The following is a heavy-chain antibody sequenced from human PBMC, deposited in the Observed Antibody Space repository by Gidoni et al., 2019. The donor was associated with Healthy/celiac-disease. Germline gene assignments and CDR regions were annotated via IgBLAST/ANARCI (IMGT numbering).Heavy chain of an antibody. J-gene: IGHJ4*02. D-gene: IGHD5-12*01. CDR2: ISSSSSYT. CDR3: ARDPYPYSGYAQS. Sequence: QVQLVESGGGLFKPGGSLRLHCAASGFTFSDYYMSWIRQAPGKGLEWVSYISSSSSYTNYADSVKGRFTISRDNAKNSLYLQMNSLRAEDTAVYYCARDPYPYSGYAQSWGQGTLVTVSS. CDR1: GFTFSDYY. V-gene: IGHV3-11*05.